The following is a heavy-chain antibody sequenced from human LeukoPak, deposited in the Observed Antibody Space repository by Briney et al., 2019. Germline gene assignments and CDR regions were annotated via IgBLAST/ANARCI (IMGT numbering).Heavy chain of an antibody. D-gene: IGHD4-23*01. J-gene: IGHJ1*01. CDR2: IHHSGST. CDR1: GYSISSGYY. CDR3: ARAYGGNSQYFQH. Sequence: PSETLSLTCTASGYSISSGYYWGWIRQPPGKGLEWIGSIHHSGSTNYNPSLKSRVTISLDTSKNQFSLKLSSVTAADTAVYYCARAYGGNSQYFQHWGQGTLVTVSS. V-gene: IGHV4-38-2*02.